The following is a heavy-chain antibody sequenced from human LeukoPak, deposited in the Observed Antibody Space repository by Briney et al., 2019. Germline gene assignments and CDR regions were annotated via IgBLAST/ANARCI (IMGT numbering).Heavy chain of an antibody. D-gene: IGHD2-15*01. CDR1: GGSISSGGYY. V-gene: IGHV4-31*03. CDR2: IYYSGST. J-gene: IGHJ4*02. CDR3: ARDRARYCSGGSCPLDY. Sequence: SETLSLTCTVSGGSISSGGYYWSWIRQHPGDGLEWIGYIYYSGSTYYNPSLKSRVTISIDTSKNQFSLKLSSVTAADTAVYYCARDRARYCSGGSCPLDYWGQGTLVTVSS.